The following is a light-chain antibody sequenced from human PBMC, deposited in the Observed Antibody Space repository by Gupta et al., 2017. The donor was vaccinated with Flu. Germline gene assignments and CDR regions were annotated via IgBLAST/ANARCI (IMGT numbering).Light chain of an antibody. J-gene: IGLJ1*01. V-gene: IGLV2-14*01. CDR1: SSDVGDYNY. CDR3: SSYTSSTTLYV. Sequence: QSALTQPASVSGSPGQSITISCTGTSSDVGDYNYVSWYQQHPGKAPKLMIYGVSNRPSGVSNRFSGSKSGNTASLTISGLQAEDEADYYCSSYTSSTTLYVFGTGTKVTVL. CDR2: GVS.